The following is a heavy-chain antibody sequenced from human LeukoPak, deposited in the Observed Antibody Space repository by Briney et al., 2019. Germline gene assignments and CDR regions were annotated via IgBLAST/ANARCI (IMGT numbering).Heavy chain of an antibody. J-gene: IGHJ4*02. Sequence: GSLRLSCAVPGFTFSDYAMSWVRRAPGKRPEWAAGIRSTGAGTFYADSVKGRFTISRDNSKNILYFQMNSLRAEDTAVYYCAKEVAAIGTPRFDYWGQGTLVTVSS. CDR2: IRSTGAGT. CDR1: GFTFSDYA. CDR3: AKEVAAIGTPRFDY. V-gene: IGHV3-23*01. D-gene: IGHD6-13*01.